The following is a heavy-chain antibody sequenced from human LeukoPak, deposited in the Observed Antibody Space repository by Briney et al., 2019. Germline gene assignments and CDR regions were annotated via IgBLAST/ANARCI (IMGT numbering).Heavy chain of an antibody. CDR2: ISFSGSTI. V-gene: IGHV3-48*03. CDR1: GFTLSSYE. Sequence: GGSLRFSCAASGFTLSSYEMNWVRQAPGKGLEWVSYISFSGSTIYYADSVKGRFTISRDNAKNSLYVQMNSLRAEDTAVYYCARGGYYDSSGYYYVGYFHHWGQGTLVTVSS. J-gene: IGHJ1*01. D-gene: IGHD3-22*01. CDR3: ARGGYYDSSGYYYVGYFHH.